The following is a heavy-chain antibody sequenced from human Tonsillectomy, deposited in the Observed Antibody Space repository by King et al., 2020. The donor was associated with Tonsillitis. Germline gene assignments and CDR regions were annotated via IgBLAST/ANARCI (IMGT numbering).Heavy chain of an antibody. CDR3: ARRRYVGVGPADF. V-gene: IGHV4-39*02. CDR2: IYYSGRT. Sequence: QLQESGPGLVKPSETLSLTCSVSGGSISSGTYYWGWIRQPPGKGLEWIGSIYYSGRTYYNPSLNSRVTISVDTSKNHFSLKLSSVTAADTAIYYCARRRYVGVGPADFWGQGALVTVSS. J-gene: IGHJ4*02. CDR1: GGSISSGTYY. D-gene: IGHD3-3*01.